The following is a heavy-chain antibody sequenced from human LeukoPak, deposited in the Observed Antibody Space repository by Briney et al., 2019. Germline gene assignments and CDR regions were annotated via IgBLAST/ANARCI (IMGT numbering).Heavy chain of an antibody. Sequence: SVKVSCKASGFTFTSSAVQWVRQARGQRLEWIGWIDVGSGNTNYAQKFQERVTITRDMSTSTAYMELSSLRSEDTAVYHCAAGGHCGGDCYWFDPWGQGTLVTVSS. CDR3: AAGGHCGGDCYWFDP. V-gene: IGHV1-58*01. CDR1: GFTFTSSA. J-gene: IGHJ5*02. D-gene: IGHD2-21*02. CDR2: IDVGSGNT.